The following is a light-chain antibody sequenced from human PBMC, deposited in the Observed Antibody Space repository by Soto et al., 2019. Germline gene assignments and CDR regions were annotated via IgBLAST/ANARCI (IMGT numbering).Light chain of an antibody. V-gene: IGLV2-14*01. CDR1: SSDVGSHDY. CDR2: DVS. Sequence: QSVLTQPASVSGSPGQSITISCTGTSSDVGSHDYVSWYQQHPGKAPKLMIYDVSNRPSGVSNRFSGSKSGNTASLTISGLQAEDEADYYCSSYTSSSTLVFGTGTKVTVL. CDR3: SSYTSSSTLV. J-gene: IGLJ1*01.